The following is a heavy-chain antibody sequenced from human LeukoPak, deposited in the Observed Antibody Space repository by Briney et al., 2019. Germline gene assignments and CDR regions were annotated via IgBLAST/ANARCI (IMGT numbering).Heavy chain of an antibody. CDR2: IYTSGST. Sequence: SETLSLTCTVSGGSISSYYWTWIRQPAGKGLEWIGRIYTSGSTNYNPSLKSRVTMSVDTSKNQFSLKLSSVTAADTAVYYCARGGARLAAFDYWGQGTLVTVSS. J-gene: IGHJ4*02. CDR3: ARGGARLAAFDY. V-gene: IGHV4-4*07. D-gene: IGHD6-19*01. CDR1: GGSISSYY.